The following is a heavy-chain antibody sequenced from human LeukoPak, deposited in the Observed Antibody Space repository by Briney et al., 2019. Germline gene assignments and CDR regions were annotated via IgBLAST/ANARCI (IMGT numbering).Heavy chain of an antibody. CDR1: GGSFSGYY. CDR2: INHSGST. Sequence: PSETLSLTCAVYGGSFSGYYWSWIRQPPGKGLEWIGEINHSGSTNYNPSLKSRVTISVDTSKNQFSLKLSSVTAADTAVYYCARLTIQFVVGIAVAGTFSYWFDPWAREPWSPSPQ. V-gene: IGHV4-34*01. CDR3: ARLTIQFVVGIAVAGTFSYWFDP. J-gene: IGHJ5*02. D-gene: IGHD6-19*01.